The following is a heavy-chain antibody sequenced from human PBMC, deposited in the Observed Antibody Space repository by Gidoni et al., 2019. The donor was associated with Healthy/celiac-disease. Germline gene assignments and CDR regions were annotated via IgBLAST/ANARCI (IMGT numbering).Heavy chain of an antibody. CDR1: GFTFSSYS. CDR2: ISSSSSTI. V-gene: IGHV3-48*02. Sequence: EVQLVESGGVLVQPGGSLRLSCDASGFTFSSYSMKWVRQAPGKGLEVVSYISSSSSTIYYADSVKGRFTISRDNAKNSLYLQMNSLRDEDTAVYYCARSQGDFWSGYYFDYWGQGTLVTVSS. D-gene: IGHD3-3*01. J-gene: IGHJ4*02. CDR3: ARSQGDFWSGYYFDY.